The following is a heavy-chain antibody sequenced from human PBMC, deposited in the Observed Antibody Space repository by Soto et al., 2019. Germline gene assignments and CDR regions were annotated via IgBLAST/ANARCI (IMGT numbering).Heavy chain of an antibody. J-gene: IGHJ4*02. V-gene: IGHV1-3*01. Sequence: QVHLVQSGAEVKKPGASVKVSCEASGYTFTKYGIHWLRQAPGQRLEWMGTINVGNGDTTYSKTFQGRVYFARDKSATTAYMELRSLRAEDTAVYYCARPPGYCSAGDCFADRLYWGQGTLVTVSS. CDR3: ARPPGYCSAGDCFADRLY. D-gene: IGHD2-15*01. CDR1: GYTFTKYG. CDR2: INVGNGDT.